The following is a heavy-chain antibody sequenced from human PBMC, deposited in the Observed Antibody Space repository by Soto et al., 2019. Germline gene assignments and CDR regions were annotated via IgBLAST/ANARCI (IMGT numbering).Heavy chain of an antibody. CDR1: GASISNHY. Sequence: SETLSLTCTVSGASISNHYWSWIRQSPGKGLEWIGYVSNTGITSYSRSIQGRVTISVDSSKNRISLNLTSVTAADMAVYYCAREGSHSAYNFAIGIQLWSFDRWGQGLPVTVSS. D-gene: IGHD1-1*01. J-gene: IGHJ5*02. V-gene: IGHV4-59*11. CDR3: AREGSHSAYNFAIGIQLWSFDR. CDR2: VSNTGIT.